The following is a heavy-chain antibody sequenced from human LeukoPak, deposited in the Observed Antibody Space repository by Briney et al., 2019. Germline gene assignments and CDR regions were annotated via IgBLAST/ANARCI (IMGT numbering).Heavy chain of an antibody. J-gene: IGHJ6*02. CDR3: AVSLTTGGYYGMDV. CDR2: FDPEDGET. D-gene: IGHD1-1*01. V-gene: IGHV1-24*01. CDR1: GYTLTELS. Sequence: ASVKVSCKVSGYTLTELSLHWVRQAPGKGLEWRGRFDPEDGETIYARTFQGRVTMTEDTPTDTAYMELSSLRSEDTAVYFCAVSLTTGGYYGMDVWGQGTTVTVSS.